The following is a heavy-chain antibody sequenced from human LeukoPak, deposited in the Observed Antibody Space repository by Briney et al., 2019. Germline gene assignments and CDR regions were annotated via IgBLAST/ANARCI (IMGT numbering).Heavy chain of an antibody. CDR1: GFTFSSYA. CDR3: ARDPTHYGERYYFDY. Sequence: EGSLRLSCAASGFTFSSYAMHWVRQAPGKGLEWVAVISYDGSNKYYADSVKGRFTISRDNSKNTLCLQMNSLRAEDTAVYYCARDPTHYGERYYFDYWGQGTLVTVSS. CDR2: ISYDGSNK. J-gene: IGHJ4*02. D-gene: IGHD4-17*01. V-gene: IGHV3-30*04.